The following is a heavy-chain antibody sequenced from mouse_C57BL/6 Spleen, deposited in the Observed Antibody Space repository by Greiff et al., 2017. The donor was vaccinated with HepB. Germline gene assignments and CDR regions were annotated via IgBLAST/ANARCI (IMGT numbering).Heavy chain of an antibody. V-gene: IGHV1-39*01. Sequence: EVQLQQSGPELVKPGASVKISCKASGYSFTDYNMNWVKQSTGKSLEWIGVINPNYGTTSYNQKFKGKATLTVDQSSSTAYMQLNSLTSEDSAVYYCARGDYGSSYRYFDVWGPGTTVTVSP. J-gene: IGHJ1*01. CDR1: GYSFTDYN. CDR2: INPNYGTT. CDR3: ARGDYGSSYRYFDV. D-gene: IGHD1-1*01.